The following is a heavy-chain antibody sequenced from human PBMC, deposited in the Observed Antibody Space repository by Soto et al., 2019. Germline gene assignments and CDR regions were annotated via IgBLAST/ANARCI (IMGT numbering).Heavy chain of an antibody. CDR1: GFTFSGFD. Sequence: GGSLRLSCEASGFTFSGFDMHWVRQPTGKGLEWVSSIGTAGDTYYAVSVKGRFTISRDNAKNSLSLQMNSLRAGDMAVYFCAKSREIGTHFFDSWGQGTQVTVSS. D-gene: IGHD6-13*01. CDR3: AKSREIGTHFFDS. CDR2: IGTAGDT. V-gene: IGHV3-13*01. J-gene: IGHJ4*02.